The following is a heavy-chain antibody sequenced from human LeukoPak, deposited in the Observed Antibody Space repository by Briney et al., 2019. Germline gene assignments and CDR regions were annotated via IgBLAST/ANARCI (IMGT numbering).Heavy chain of an antibody. Sequence: GASVKFSCKASGGTFSSYAISWVRQAPGQGLEWMGWISAYNGNTNYTQKLQGRVTMTTDTSTSTAYMELRSLRSDDTAVYYCARYGLDYYDSGGSSGDAFDIWGQGTMVTVSS. CDR1: GGTFSSYA. V-gene: IGHV1-18*01. CDR3: ARYGLDYYDSGGSSGDAFDI. CDR2: ISAYNGNT. J-gene: IGHJ3*02. D-gene: IGHD3-22*01.